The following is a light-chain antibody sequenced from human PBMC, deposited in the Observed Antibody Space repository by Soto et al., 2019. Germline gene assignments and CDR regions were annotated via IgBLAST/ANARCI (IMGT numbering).Light chain of an antibody. CDR1: QSVSSSY. CDR2: GAS. Sequence: EIVLTQSPGTLSLSPGERATLSCRASQSVSSSYLAWYQQKPGQAPRLLIYGASSRVTGIPDRFSGSGSGTDFTLTISRLEPEDFAVYYCQQYGSSPFGGGTKVDIK. J-gene: IGKJ4*01. V-gene: IGKV3-20*01. CDR3: QQYGSSP.